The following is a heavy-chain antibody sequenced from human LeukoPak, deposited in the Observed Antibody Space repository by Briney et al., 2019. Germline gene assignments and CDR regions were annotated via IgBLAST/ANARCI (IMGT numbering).Heavy chain of an antibody. D-gene: IGHD6-13*01. J-gene: IGHJ5*02. CDR3: ARGQYTSSRYDWFDP. V-gene: IGHV1-18*01. CDR1: GYTFTSHA. CDR2: ISVYNGHT. Sequence: GASVKVSCKASGYTFTSHAITWVRQAPGQGLEWMGWISVYNGHTNYAQKLQGRVTMTTDTSTNTAYMELRSLRSDDTAVYYCARGQYTSSRYDWFDPWGQGTLVTVSS.